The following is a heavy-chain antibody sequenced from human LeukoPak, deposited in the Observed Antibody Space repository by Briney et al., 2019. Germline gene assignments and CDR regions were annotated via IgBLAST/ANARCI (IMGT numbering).Heavy chain of an antibody. CDR3: ARAVGMTTVTYFDY. J-gene: IGHJ4*02. CDR1: GFTFSSYA. D-gene: IGHD4-11*01. CDR2: IKQDGSEK. Sequence: GGSLRLSCAASGFTFSSYAMSWVRQAPGKGLEWVANIKQDGSEKYYVDSVKGRFTISRDNAKNSLYLQMNSLRAEDTAVYYCARAVGMTTVTYFDYWGQGTLVTVSS. V-gene: IGHV3-7*01.